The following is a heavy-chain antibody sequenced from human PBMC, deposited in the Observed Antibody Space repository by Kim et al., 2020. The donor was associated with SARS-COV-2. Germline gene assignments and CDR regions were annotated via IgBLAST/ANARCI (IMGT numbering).Heavy chain of an antibody. CDR3: ARAVRITIFGVVSHFDY. Sequence: SETLSLTCTVSGGSISSYYWSWIRQPPGKGLEWIGYIYHSGSTNYNPSLKSRVTISVDTSKNQFSLKLSSVTAADTAVYYCARAVRITIFGVVSHFDYWG. J-gene: IGHJ4*01. CDR1: GGSISSYY. D-gene: IGHD3-3*01. CDR2: IYHSGST. V-gene: IGHV4-59*13.